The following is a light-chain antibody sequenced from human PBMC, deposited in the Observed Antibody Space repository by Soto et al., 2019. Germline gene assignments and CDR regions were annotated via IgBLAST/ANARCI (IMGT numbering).Light chain of an antibody. CDR2: GAS. CDR3: QQGSSSPVLGA. J-gene: IGKJ5*01. CDR1: QNINTY. Sequence: DIQMTQSPSSLSASVGDRVTITCRASQNINTYLNWYQHKPGKAPNLLIYGASSLENGVPSRFSGGGSGTDFTLTMSSLQPEDSATYYCQQGSSSPVLGAFGQGTRLEIK. V-gene: IGKV1-39*01.